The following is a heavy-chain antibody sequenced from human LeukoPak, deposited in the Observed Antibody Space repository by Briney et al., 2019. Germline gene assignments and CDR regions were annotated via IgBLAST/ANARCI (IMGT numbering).Heavy chain of an antibody. CDR2: IYYTGRT. D-gene: IGHD3-10*01. CDR1: GGSLSSYY. CDR3: ARLLMGSRGMDV. J-gene: IGHJ6*02. Sequence: SETLSLTCTVSGGSLSSYYWSWIRQPPGKGLEWIGYIYYTGRTNYNPSLKSRVTISVDKSKNQFSLKLRSVTAADTAVYYCARLLMGSRGMDVWGQGTTVTVSS. V-gene: IGHV4-59*01.